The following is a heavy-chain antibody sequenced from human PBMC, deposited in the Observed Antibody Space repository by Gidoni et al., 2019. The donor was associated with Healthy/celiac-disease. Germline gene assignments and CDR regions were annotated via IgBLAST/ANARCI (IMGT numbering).Heavy chain of an antibody. CDR3: AKDSRLLLRWPYFDY. V-gene: IGHV3-23*01. D-gene: IGHD4-17*01. CDR2: ISGSGGST. J-gene: IGHJ4*02. Sequence: EVQLLESGGGLVQPGGSLRLSCAASGFTVRRYDMRWVRQAQGKGLEWFSAISGSGGSTYYADSVKGRFTISRDNSKNTLYLQMTSLRAEDTAVYYCAKDSRLLLRWPYFDYWGQGTLVTVSS. CDR1: GFTVRRYD.